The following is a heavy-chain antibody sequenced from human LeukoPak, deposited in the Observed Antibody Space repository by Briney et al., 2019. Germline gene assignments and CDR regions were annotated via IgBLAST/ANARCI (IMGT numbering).Heavy chain of an antibody. D-gene: IGHD6-6*01. V-gene: IGHV4-34*01. CDR3: ARASAYSSSSGVNY. CDR1: GGSFGGYY. J-gene: IGHJ4*02. Sequence: SETLSLTCAVYGGSFGGYYWTWIRQPPGKGLEWIGEVNERGNTNYNPSLKSRVTISVDTPKKQFSLELMFVSAADTALYYCARASAYSSSSGVNYWGQGALVTVSS. CDR2: VNERGNT.